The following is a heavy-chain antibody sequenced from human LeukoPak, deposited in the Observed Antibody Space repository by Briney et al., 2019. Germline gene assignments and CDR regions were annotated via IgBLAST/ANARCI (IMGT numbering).Heavy chain of an antibody. D-gene: IGHD5-18*01. CDR1: GFNFSGYY. V-gene: IGHV3-11*01. CDR3: ARSKGYNYDAPYYYYYYMDV. Sequence: GGSLRLSCTASGFNFSGYYMTWIRQAPGKGLEWVSYIDPSATSIYYADSIEGRFTISRDNTRNSLYLQMNSLSAEDTAVYYCARSKGYNYDAPYYYYYYMDVWGKGTTVTVSS. J-gene: IGHJ6*03. CDR2: IDPSATSI.